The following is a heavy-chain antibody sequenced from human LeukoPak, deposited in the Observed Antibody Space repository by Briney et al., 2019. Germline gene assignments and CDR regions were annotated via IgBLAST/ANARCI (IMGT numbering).Heavy chain of an antibody. CDR3: ARTVNSGYSYGDDAFDI. CDR2: IIPIFCTA. CDR1: GGTFSSYA. D-gene: IGHD5-18*01. V-gene: IGHV1-69*05. J-gene: IGHJ3*02. Sequence: GASVKVSCKASGGTFSSYAISWVRQAPGEGLEWVGRIIPIFCTANYAQKFQGRVTITTDESTSTAYMELSSLRSEDTAVYDCARTVNSGYSYGDDAFDIWGQGTMVTVSS.